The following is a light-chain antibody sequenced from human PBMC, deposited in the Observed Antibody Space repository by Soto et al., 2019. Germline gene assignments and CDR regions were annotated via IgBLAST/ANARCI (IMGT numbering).Light chain of an antibody. V-gene: IGLV1-40*02. J-gene: IGLJ1*01. CDR2: DNK. CDR1: SSNIGAGYD. Sequence: QSVVTQPPSVSAAPGQSVTISCTGSSSNIGAGYDVHWYQQLTGTPPKLHIYDNKNRPAGVPARISGSKSGTSAPLAITGLQAGDKADYYCQVYDSSLSASKVFGTGPKVTVL. CDR3: QVYDSSLSASKV.